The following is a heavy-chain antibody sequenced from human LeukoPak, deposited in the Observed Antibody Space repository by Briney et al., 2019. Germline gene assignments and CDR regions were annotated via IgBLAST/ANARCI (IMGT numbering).Heavy chain of an antibody. CDR3: ARVRANACDN. CDR1: GYMVSDYY. Sequence: ASVTVSCKTSGYMVSDYYMHWVRQAPGQGLEWMGWLRGDTGDTDSPQKFKGRVTMTRDTATNTAYMQLSRLTYDDTAIYFCARVRANACDNWGQGPLDTVSS. CDR2: LRGDTGDT. V-gene: IGHV1-2*02. J-gene: IGHJ4*02.